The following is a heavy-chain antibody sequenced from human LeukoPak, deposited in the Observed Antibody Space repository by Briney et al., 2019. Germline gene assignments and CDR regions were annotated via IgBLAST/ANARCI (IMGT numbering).Heavy chain of an antibody. CDR1: GITFSDYY. D-gene: IGHD5-24*01. Sequence: PGGSLRLSCVASGITFSDYYMNWIRQAPGKGLEWVSYISSSGSTIYYADSVKGRFTISRDNTKNSLYLQMNSLKPEDTALYYCAKDSSVEMATTFDYWGQGTLVTVSS. V-gene: IGHV3-11*01. CDR3: AKDSSVEMATTFDY. J-gene: IGHJ4*02. CDR2: ISSSGSTI.